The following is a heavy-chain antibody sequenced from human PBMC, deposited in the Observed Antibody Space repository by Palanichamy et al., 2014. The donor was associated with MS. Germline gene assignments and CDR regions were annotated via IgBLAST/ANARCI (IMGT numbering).Heavy chain of an antibody. D-gene: IGHD6-19*01. V-gene: IGHV3-53*01. CDR1: GFTVSSNH. J-gene: IGHJ4*02. CDR3: AREQSSGWYFDY. CDR2: IYSGGTT. Sequence: EVQLVESGGGLIQPGGSLRLSCAASGFTVSSNHMSWVRQAPGKGLEWVSVIYSGGTTDYADSVKGRFTISRDNSKNTLYLQMNNLRAEDTALYYCAREQSSGWYFDYWGPGTLVTVSS.